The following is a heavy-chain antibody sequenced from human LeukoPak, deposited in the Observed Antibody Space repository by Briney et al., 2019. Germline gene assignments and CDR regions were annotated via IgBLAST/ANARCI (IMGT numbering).Heavy chain of an antibody. J-gene: IGHJ4*02. CDR1: GYTFTGYF. Sequence: ASVKVSRKTSGYTFTGYFIHWVRQAPGQGLEWMGRINPNTGGTDYAQKFQGRVTMTRDTSISAAYMEVSRLTYDDTAVYYCATGGFCSGGSCYPRADYWGQGTLVTVSS. D-gene: IGHD2-15*01. V-gene: IGHV1-2*06. CDR2: INPNTGGT. CDR3: ATGGFCSGGSCYPRADY.